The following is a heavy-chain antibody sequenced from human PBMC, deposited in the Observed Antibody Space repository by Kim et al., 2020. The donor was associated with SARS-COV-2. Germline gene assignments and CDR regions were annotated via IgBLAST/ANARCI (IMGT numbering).Heavy chain of an antibody. J-gene: IGHJ6*02. CDR2: ISYDGSNK. V-gene: IGHV3-30*18. CDR3: AKDLRRSPRITMVRGAYYYYYGMDV. Sequence: GGSLRLSCAASGFTFSSYGMHWVRQAPGKGLEWVAVISYDGSNKYYADSVKGRFTISRDNSKNTLYLQMNSLRAEDTAVYYCAKDLRRSPRITMVRGAYYYYYGMDVGGRGTPVTVSS. CDR1: GFTFSSYG. D-gene: IGHD3-10*01.